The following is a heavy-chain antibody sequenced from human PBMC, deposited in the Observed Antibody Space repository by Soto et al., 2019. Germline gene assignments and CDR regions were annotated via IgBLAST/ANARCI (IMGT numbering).Heavy chain of an antibody. Sequence: SETLSLYSPVSGCSIRRYYWSWIRQPPGKGLEWIGYIYYSGSTNYNPSLKSRVTISVDTSKNQFSLKLSPVTAADTAVYYWASARGIAAAGTFDYWGQGSLVTGSS. CDR1: GCSIRRYY. J-gene: IGHJ4*02. D-gene: IGHD6-13*01. V-gene: IGHV4-59*01. CDR2: IYYSGST. CDR3: ASARGIAAAGTFDY.